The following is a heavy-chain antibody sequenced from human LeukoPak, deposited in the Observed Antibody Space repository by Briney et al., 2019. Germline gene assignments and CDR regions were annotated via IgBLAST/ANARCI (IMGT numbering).Heavy chain of an antibody. CDR3: ARDRLYYSDSSDYYSINWFDP. CDR2: INWNGRRT. J-gene: IGHJ5*02. D-gene: IGHD3-22*01. V-gene: IGHV3-20*04. Sequence: GGSLRLSCAASGFTFDDYGMSWVRQAPGKGLEWVSGINWNGRRTGYADSVKGRFTISRDNAKNSLYLQMNSLRAEDTALYYCARDRLYYSDSSDYYSINWFDPWGQGTLVTVSS. CDR1: GFTFDDYG.